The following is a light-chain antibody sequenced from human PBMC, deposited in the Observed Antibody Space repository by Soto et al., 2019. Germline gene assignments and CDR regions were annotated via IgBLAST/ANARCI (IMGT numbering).Light chain of an antibody. CDR3: SSYTSSSTPYV. J-gene: IGLJ1*01. CDR1: SSDVGGYNY. Sequence: QSVLTQPASVSGSPGQSITISCTGTSSDVGGYNYVSWYQQHPGKAPKLMIYDVSNRPSGVSNRFSGSKSGNTAYMTISVLLAEAEADYYCSSYTSSSTPYVFVTGTKVTVL. V-gene: IGLV2-14*01. CDR2: DVS.